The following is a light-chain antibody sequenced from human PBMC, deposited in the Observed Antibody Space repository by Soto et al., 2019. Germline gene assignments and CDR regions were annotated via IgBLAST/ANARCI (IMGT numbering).Light chain of an antibody. Sequence: QPVLTQSPSASASLGASVKLTCTLSSGHSSYAIAWHQQQPERGPRYLMKLNSDGSHNKGDGIPDRFSGSSSGAERYLTISSLQSEDEADYYCQTWGTGIQVFGGGTK. V-gene: IGLV4-69*01. CDR1: SGHSSYA. CDR2: LNSDGSH. CDR3: QTWGTGIQV. J-gene: IGLJ2*01.